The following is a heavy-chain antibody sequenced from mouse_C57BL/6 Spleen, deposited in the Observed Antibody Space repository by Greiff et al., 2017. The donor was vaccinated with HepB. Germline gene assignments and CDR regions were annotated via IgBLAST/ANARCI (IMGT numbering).Heavy chain of an antibody. J-gene: IGHJ3*01. CDR3: ARFITTVVATDWFAY. D-gene: IGHD1-1*01. V-gene: IGHV5-6*01. CDR1: GFTFSSYG. CDR2: ISSGGSYT. Sequence: DVQLVESGGDLVKPGGSLKLSCAASGFTFSSYGMSWVRQTPDKRLEWVATISSGGSYTYYPDSVKGRFTISRDNAKNTLYLQMSSLKSEDTAMYYCARFITTVVATDWFAYWGQGTLVTVSA.